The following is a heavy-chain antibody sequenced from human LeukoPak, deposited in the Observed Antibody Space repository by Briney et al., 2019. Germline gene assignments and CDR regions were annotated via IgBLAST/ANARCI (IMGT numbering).Heavy chain of an antibody. CDR1: GGSISSYY. V-gene: IGHV4-4*07. CDR2: IHNSGST. CDR3: ARVRAMADLHWNFGL. J-gene: IGHJ2*01. D-gene: IGHD5-18*01. Sequence: SETLSLTCTVSGGSISSYYWTWIRQPAGKGLEWIGRIHNSGSTTYNPSLKSRVTLSVDTSKSQFSLKLSSVTAADTAVYYCARVRAMADLHWNFGLWGRGTLITVSS.